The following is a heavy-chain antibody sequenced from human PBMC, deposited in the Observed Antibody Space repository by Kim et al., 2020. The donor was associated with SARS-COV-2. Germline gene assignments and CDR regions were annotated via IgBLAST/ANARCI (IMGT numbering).Heavy chain of an antibody. D-gene: IGHD1-1*01. CDR2: TYYRSKWYN. CDR1: GDSVSSNSAA. J-gene: IGHJ4*02. Sequence: SQTLSLTCAISGDSVSSNSAAWNWIRQSPSRGLEWLGRTYYRSKWYNDYAVSVKSRITINPDTSKNQFSLQLNSVTPEDTAVYYCARVRRTGTYPLYYFDYWGQGTLVTVSS. V-gene: IGHV6-1*01. CDR3: ARVRRTGTYPLYYFDY.